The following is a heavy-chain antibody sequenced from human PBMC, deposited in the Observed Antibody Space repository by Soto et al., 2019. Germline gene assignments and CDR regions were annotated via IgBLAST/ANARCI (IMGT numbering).Heavy chain of an antibody. CDR3: AKADSNYAGRFSYYYMDV. D-gene: IGHD4-4*01. CDR1: GYTFSSYG. Sequence: QAQLVQSATEVKEPGASVKVSCKASGYTFSSYGISWVRQAPGQGPEWMGWINGYKDNTHYPQKFQGKVTLTTDTSTSTAYMELRNLRSDDTAVYYCAKADSNYAGRFSYYYMDVWGNGTLVTVSS. J-gene: IGHJ6*03. CDR2: INGYKDNT. V-gene: IGHV1-18*01.